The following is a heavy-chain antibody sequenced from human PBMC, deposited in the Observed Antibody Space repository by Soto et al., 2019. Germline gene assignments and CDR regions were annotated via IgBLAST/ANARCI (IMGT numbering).Heavy chain of an antibody. J-gene: IGHJ5*02. CDR2: IYPDDSDT. Sequence: GESLKISCQTSGFSFTSHWIGWVRQMPGKGLEWMGIIYPDDSDTRYSPSFQGQVTISADKSIGTAYLQWSSLKASDTAIYYCARMESFGSLNWFDPWGQGTLVTVSS. D-gene: IGHD5-18*01. V-gene: IGHV5-51*01. CDR1: GFSFTSHW. CDR3: ARMESFGSLNWFDP.